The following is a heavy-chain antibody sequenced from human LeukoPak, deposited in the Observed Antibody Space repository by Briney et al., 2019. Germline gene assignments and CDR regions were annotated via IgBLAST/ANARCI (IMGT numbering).Heavy chain of an antibody. D-gene: IGHD3-22*01. CDR1: GYTFSRHG. J-gene: IGHJ4*02. CDR3: AKDIHPGLDSGASCCFDY. CDR2: VSDYNDNT. Sequence: EASVKVSCKTSGYTFSRHGITWVRQAPAKGLEWMGGVSDYNDNTKCAENVQGRVTMTTDTSTNTAYMKLRSLRSDDTAVYYCAKDIHPGLDSGASCCFDYWGQGTPVTVSS. V-gene: IGHV1-18*01.